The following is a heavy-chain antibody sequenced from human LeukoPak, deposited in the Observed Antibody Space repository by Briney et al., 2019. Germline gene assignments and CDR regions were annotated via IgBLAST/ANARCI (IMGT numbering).Heavy chain of an antibody. Sequence: GASVKVSCKASGGTFSSYAISWVRQAPGQGLEWMGGIIPISGTANYAQKFQGRVTITTDESTSTAYMELSSLRSEDTAVYYCAIFTNTAFGYWGQGTLVTVSS. J-gene: IGHJ4*02. CDR2: IIPISGTA. CDR3: AIFTNTAFGY. D-gene: IGHD5-18*01. V-gene: IGHV1-69*05. CDR1: GGTFSSYA.